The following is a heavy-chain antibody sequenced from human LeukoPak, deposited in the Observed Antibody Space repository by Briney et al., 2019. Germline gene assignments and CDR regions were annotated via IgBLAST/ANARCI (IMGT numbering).Heavy chain of an antibody. CDR2: ISSSGNTI. V-gene: IGHV3-11*01. J-gene: IGHJ4*02. D-gene: IGHD3-22*01. Sequence: GGSLRLSCAASGFTFSDYYTSWIRQAPGKGLEWVSYISSSGNTIFYADSVKGRFTLSRDNAKNSLYLQMNSLRAEDTAVYYCARVQPHYYDSSGYPPDYWGQGTLVTVSS. CDR3: ARVQPHYYDSSGYPPDY. CDR1: GFTFSDYY.